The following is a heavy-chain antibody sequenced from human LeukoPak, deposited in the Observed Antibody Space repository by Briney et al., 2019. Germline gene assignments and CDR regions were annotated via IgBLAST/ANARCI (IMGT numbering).Heavy chain of an antibody. J-gene: IGHJ4*02. D-gene: IGHD3-22*01. CDR1: GFTFSIYA. CDR2: ISGSSDNT. Sequence: GGSLRLSCAASGFTFSIYAMSWVRQAPGKGLEWVSGISGSSDNTYYADSVKGRFTISRDNSKNTLYVQVNSLGTEDTAAYYCAKGSYYDSSGSFYFDYWGQGTLVTVSS. CDR3: AKGSYYDSSGSFYFDY. V-gene: IGHV3-23*01.